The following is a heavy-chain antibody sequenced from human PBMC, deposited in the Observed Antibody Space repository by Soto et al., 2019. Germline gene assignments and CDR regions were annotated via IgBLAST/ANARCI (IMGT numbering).Heavy chain of an antibody. J-gene: IGHJ4*02. CDR3: AKGVLASIRANLDY. D-gene: IGHD6-13*01. CDR2: ISWNSGSI. CDR1: GFTFDDYA. V-gene: IGHV3-9*01. Sequence: EVQLVESGGDLVQPGRSLRLSCAASGFTFDDYAMHWVRQAPGKGLEWVSGISWNSGSIGYADSVKGRFTISRDNAKNSLYLQMNSLRAEDTALYYCAKGVLASIRANLDYWGQGTLVTVSS.